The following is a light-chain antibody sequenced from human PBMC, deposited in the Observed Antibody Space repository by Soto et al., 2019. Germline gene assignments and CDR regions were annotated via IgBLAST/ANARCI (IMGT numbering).Light chain of an antibody. CDR2: AAS. J-gene: IGKJ1*01. CDR1: QGISNY. CDR3: QKYNSAPWT. V-gene: IGKV1-27*01. Sequence: DIQMTQSPSSLSASVGDRVTITCRASQGISNYLAWYQQKPGKVPKLLIYAASTLQSGVPSRFSGSGSGTDFTLTISSLKPEDVATYYCQKYNSAPWTFGPGTKVEIK.